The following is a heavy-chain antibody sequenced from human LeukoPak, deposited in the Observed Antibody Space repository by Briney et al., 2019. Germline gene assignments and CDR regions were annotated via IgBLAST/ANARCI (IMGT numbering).Heavy chain of an antibody. J-gene: IGHJ6*03. D-gene: IGHD2-2*01. V-gene: IGHV3-23*01. CDR2: ISGSGGST. CDR3: AKDGCSSTSCHYYYYYMGV. CDR1: GFTFSSYA. Sequence: PGGSLRLSCAASGFTFSSYAMSWVRQAPGKGLEWVSAISGSGGSTYYADSVKGRFTISRDNSKNTLYLQMNSLRAEDTAVYYCAKDGCSSTSCHYYYYYMGVWGKGTTVTVSS.